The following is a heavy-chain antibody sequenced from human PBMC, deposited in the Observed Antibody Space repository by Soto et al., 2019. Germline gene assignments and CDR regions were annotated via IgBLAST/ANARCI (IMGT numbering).Heavy chain of an antibody. CDR3: TRDPGPIAAAGISWFDP. J-gene: IGHJ5*02. Sequence: PGGSLRLSCAASGFTFSSYAMHWVRQAPGKGQEWVALISYDGSNKYYADSVKGRFTISRENSKNTLYLQMNSLRAEDTAVYYCTRDPGPIAAAGISWFDPWGQGTLVTVSS. CDR2: ISYDGSNK. CDR1: GFTFSSYA. V-gene: IGHV3-30-3*01. D-gene: IGHD6-13*01.